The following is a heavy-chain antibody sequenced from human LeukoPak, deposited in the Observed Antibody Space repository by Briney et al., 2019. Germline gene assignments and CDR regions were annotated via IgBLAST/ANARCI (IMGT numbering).Heavy chain of an antibody. CDR2: INAGNGNT. V-gene: IGHV1-3*01. J-gene: IGHJ4*02. CDR3: ARDEGTAATGY. CDR1: GYTFTSYA. Sequence: ASVKVSCKASGYTFTSYAMHWVRQAPGQRLEWMGWINAGNGNTKYSQKFQGRVTITRDTSASTAYMELSSLRSDDTAVYYCARDEGTAATGYWGQGTLVTVSS. D-gene: IGHD2-15*01.